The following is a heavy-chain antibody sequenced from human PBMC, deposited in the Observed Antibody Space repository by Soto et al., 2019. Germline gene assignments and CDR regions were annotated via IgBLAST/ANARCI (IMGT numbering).Heavy chain of an antibody. J-gene: IGHJ4*02. CDR1: GFTFSTYS. Sequence: PGGSLRLSCAASGFTFSTYSMNWVRQAPGKGLEWVSYITSSSNTVYYADSVKGRFTISRDNAKNSLYLQMNSLRAEDTAVYYCAKDLDXGGQGTLVTVSS. CDR3: AKDLDX. V-gene: IGHV3-48*01. CDR2: ITSSSNTV.